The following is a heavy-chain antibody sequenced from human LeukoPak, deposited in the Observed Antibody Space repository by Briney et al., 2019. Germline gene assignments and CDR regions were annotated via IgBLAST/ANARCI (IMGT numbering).Heavy chain of an antibody. CDR3: ARVRLITMVRGEKGYYYYGMDV. CDR2: IYYSGST. CDR1: GGSISSSSYY. V-gene: IGHV4-39*07. D-gene: IGHD3-10*01. J-gene: IGHJ6*02. Sequence: SETLSLTCTVSGGSISSSSYYWGWIRQPPGKGLEWIGSIYYSGSTYYNPSLKSRVTISVDTSKNQFSLKLSSVTAADTAVYYCARVRLITMVRGEKGYYYYGMDVWGQGTTVTVSS.